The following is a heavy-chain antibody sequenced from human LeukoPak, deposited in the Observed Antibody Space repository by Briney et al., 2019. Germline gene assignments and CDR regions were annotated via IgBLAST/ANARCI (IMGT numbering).Heavy chain of an antibody. CDR1: GGSINSYY. J-gene: IGHJ5*02. CDR3: ARYSDTSGWFDP. Sequence: SETLSLTCTVSGGSINSYYWSWIRQPAGKGLEWIGRIYTSGSTNYNPSLKSRVTMSVDTSKNQFSLKLTSVTAADTAVYCCARYSDTSGWFDPWGQGTLVTVSS. D-gene: IGHD3-22*01. CDR2: IYTSGST. V-gene: IGHV4-4*07.